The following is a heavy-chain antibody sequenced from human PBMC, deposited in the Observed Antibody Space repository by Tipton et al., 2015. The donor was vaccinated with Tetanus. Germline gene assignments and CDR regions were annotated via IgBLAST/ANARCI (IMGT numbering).Heavy chain of an antibody. CDR1: GFSVSNNY. V-gene: IGHV3-53*01. Sequence: SLRLSCAASGFSVSNNYLSWVRQAPGKGLEWVSIIYSTSTTYHVDSVKGRFTISRDNSKNTLTLQMNSLRVEDTAVYYCARPTTVTSYYFGLDVWGQGTTVTVSS. CDR3: ARPTTVTSYYFGLDV. CDR2: IYSTSTT. D-gene: IGHD4-17*01. J-gene: IGHJ6*02.